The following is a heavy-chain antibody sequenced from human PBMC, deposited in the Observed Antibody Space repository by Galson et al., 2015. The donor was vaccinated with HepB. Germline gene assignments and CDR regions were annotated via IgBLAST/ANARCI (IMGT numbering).Heavy chain of an antibody. CDR1: GYTFTGYY. Sequence: SVKVSCKASGYTFTGYYMHWVRQAPGQGLEWMGWINPNSGGTNYAQKFQGRVTMTRDTSISTAYMELSRLRSDDTAVYYCARALGKHRGYSLIGYWGQGTLVTVSS. CDR2: INPNSGGT. J-gene: IGHJ4*02. D-gene: IGHD2-21*01. V-gene: IGHV1-2*02. CDR3: ARALGKHRGYSLIGY.